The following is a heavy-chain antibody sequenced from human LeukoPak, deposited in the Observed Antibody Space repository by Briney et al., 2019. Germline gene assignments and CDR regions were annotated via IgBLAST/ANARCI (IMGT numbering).Heavy chain of an antibody. Sequence: PSETLSLTCAVYGGSFSGYYWSWIRQPPGKGLEWIGSIYYSGNTYYNASLKSQVSISIDTSKNQFSLKLSSVTAADTAVYYCAREIAADLWGQGTLVTVSS. V-gene: IGHV4-34*01. D-gene: IGHD6-13*01. CDR3: AREIAADL. CDR2: IYYSGNT. J-gene: IGHJ5*02. CDR1: GGSFSGYY.